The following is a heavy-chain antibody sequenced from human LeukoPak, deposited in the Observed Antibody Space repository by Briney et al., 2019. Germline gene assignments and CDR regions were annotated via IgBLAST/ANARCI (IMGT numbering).Heavy chain of an antibody. CDR2: INHNGNVN. Sequence: GGSLRLSCAASGFTFNSYWMNWARQAPGKGLEWVASINHNGNVNYYVDSVKGRFTISRDNAKNSLYLQVSNLRAEDTAVYFCARGGGLDVWGQGATVTVSS. D-gene: IGHD3-16*01. V-gene: IGHV3-7*03. CDR1: GFTFNSYW. CDR3: ARGGGLDV. J-gene: IGHJ6*02.